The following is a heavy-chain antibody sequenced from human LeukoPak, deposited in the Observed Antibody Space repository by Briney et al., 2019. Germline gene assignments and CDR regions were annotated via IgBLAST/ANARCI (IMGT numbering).Heavy chain of an antibody. CDR1: GFTFSSYT. V-gene: IGHV3-48*01. Sequence: PGGSLRLSCAASGFTFSSYTMNWVRQAPGKGLEWVSYISTSSSTTYYADSVKGRFTISRDNAKNTLYLQMNSLRAEDTAVYYCAKSRIAAAGLWFDPWGQGTLVTVSS. CDR3: AKSRIAAAGLWFDP. CDR2: ISTSSSTT. D-gene: IGHD6-13*01. J-gene: IGHJ5*02.